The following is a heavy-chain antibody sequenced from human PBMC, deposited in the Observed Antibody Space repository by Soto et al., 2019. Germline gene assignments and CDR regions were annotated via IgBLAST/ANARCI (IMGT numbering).Heavy chain of an antibody. D-gene: IGHD2-15*01. Sequence: SETLSLTCTVSGGSISTYYWSWIRQPPGKGLEWIGYIYFTGNTNYNPSLKSRVSISVYTSNNQFSLRLSSVTAADTAVYYCARAVGYCSGGNCYDYWGQGTLVTVSS. J-gene: IGHJ4*02. CDR1: GGSISTYY. CDR2: IYFTGNT. CDR3: ARAVGYCSGGNCYDY. V-gene: IGHV4-59*01.